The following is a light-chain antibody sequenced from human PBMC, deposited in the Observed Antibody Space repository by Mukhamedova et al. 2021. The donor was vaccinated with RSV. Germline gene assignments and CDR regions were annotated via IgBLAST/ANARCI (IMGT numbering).Light chain of an antibody. Sequence: WYQRRVHGKIPKLLIYAASTLQSGVPSRFSVSGSGTDFTLTISSLQPEDVATYYCQKYNSAPQGFTFGPGTQVDIK. CDR2: AAS. J-gene: IGKJ3*01. V-gene: IGKV1-27*01. CDR3: QKYNSAPQGFT.